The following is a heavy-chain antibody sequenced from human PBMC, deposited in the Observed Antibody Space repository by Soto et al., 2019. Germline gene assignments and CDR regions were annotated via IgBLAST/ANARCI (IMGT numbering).Heavy chain of an antibody. CDR2: INPSGGST. D-gene: IGHD3-3*01. Sequence: ASVKVSCKASGYTFTSYYMHWVRQAPGQGLEWMGIINPSGGSTSYAQKFQGRVTMTRDTSTSTVYMELSSLRSEDTAVYYCARSVGGSQWRFLEWLLSAVDYWGQGTLVTVSS. V-gene: IGHV1-46*01. CDR1: GYTFTSYY. J-gene: IGHJ4*02. CDR3: ARSVGGSQWRFLEWLLSAVDY.